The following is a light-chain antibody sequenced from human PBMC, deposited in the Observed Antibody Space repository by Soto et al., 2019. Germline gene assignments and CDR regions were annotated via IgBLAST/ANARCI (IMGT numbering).Light chain of an antibody. J-gene: IGLJ1*01. CDR3: SSYAGSSNV. Sequence: QSALTQPPSASGSPGQSVAISCTGTSSDVGGYNYVSWYQQHPGKAPKLMIYEVNKLPSGVPDRFSGSKSGNTSSLTVSGLHAEDEADYYCSSYAGSSNVFGTGTKLTVL. CDR1: SSDVGGYNY. V-gene: IGLV2-8*01. CDR2: EVN.